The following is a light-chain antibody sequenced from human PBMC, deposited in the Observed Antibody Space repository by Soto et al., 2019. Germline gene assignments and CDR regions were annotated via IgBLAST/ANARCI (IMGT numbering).Light chain of an antibody. CDR1: SGDIGSYNR. J-gene: IGLJ1*01. V-gene: IGLV2-14*01. Sequence: QSALTQPASVSGSPGQSITISCTGTSGDIGSYNRVSWYQQHPGKAPKLIIYEVTDRPSGVSNRFSGSKSGNTASLTISGLQAEDEAEYYCSSYTNXXXRACVFGTGTKLTVL. CDR3: SSYTNXXXRACV. CDR2: EVT.